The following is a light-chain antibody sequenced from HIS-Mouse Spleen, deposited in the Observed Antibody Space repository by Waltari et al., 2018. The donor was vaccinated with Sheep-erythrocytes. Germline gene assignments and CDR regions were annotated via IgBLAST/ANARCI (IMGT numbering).Light chain of an antibody. CDR2: DVS. Sequence: QSALTQPRPVSGSPGQAVTISCTGTSRDVGGYNYVSWYQQHPGKAPKRMIYDVSKRPSGVPDRFSGSKSGNTASLTISGLQAEDEADYYCCSYAGSYNHVFATGTKVTVL. J-gene: IGLJ1*01. CDR1: SRDVGGYNY. CDR3: CSYAGSYNHV. V-gene: IGLV2-11*01.